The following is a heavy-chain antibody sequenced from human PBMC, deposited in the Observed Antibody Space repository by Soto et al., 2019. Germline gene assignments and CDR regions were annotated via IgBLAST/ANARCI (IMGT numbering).Heavy chain of an antibody. D-gene: IGHD3-22*01. CDR1: GGSISSGDYY. J-gene: IGHJ4*02. Sequence: SETLSLTCTVSGGSISSGDYYWSWIRQPPGKGLEWIGYIYYSGSTYYNPSLKSRVTISVDTSKNQFSLKLSSVTAADTAVYYCARIGAGFAFDYWGQGTLVTVSS. CDR3: ARIGAGFAFDY. V-gene: IGHV4-30-4*01. CDR2: IYYSGST.